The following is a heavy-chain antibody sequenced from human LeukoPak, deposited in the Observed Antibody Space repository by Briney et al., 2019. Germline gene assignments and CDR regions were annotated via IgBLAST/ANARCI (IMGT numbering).Heavy chain of an antibody. J-gene: IGHJ6*02. V-gene: IGHV4-59*06. CDR3: ARDPSYCSSTSCPMDV. D-gene: IGHD2-2*01. Sequence: SETLSLTCTASGGSISSYYWSWIRQHPGKGLEWIGYIYYSGSTYYNPSLKSRVTISVDTSKIQFSLKLSSVTAADTAVYYCARDPSYCSSTSCPMDVWGQGTTATVSS. CDR2: IYYSGST. CDR1: GGSISSYY.